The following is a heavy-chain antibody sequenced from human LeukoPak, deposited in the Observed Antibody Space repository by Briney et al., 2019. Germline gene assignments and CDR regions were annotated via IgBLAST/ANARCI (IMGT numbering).Heavy chain of an antibody. D-gene: IGHD3-16*01. CDR3: AKWGGGF. Sequence: WESLRLSCAASRFTFSSYVMSWVRQAPGKGLEWVSSITASGTGTFYADSVRGRFTISSDNSKKTVYLQMNSLRVEDTAVYYCAKWGGGFWGQGTLVTVSS. CDR2: ITASGTGT. V-gene: IGHV3-23*01. CDR1: RFTFSSYV. J-gene: IGHJ4*02.